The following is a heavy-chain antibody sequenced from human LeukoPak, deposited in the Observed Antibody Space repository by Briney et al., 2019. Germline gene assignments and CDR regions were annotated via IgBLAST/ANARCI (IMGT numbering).Heavy chain of an antibody. CDR2: IHTNGST. D-gene: IGHD2-8*01. Sequence: SQTLSLTCTVFGDSISNGNYHWSWIRQPAGKGLEWIGHIHTNGSTNYNPSLKRRATMSLDASKNQFSLNLSSVTAADTAVYYCARDNFGMVYAIFDYWGQGIPVTVSS. CDR3: ARDNFGMVYAIFDY. CDR1: GDSISNGNYH. J-gene: IGHJ4*02. V-gene: IGHV4-61*09.